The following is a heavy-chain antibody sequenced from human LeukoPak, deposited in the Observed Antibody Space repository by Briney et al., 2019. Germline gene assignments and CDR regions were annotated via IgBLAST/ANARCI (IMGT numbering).Heavy chain of an antibody. D-gene: IGHD2-15*01. V-gene: IGHV4-61*09. Sequence: SQTLSLTCTVSGASISSDRYNWSWIRQPAGKGLEWIGHIYSSGNTNYNPSLKSRVTISVEMSKSQFSLRLSSVTAADTAVYYCARGSTAYCSGDNCYSEYFQHWGQGTLVTVSS. J-gene: IGHJ1*01. CDR1: GASISSDRYN. CDR2: IYSSGNT. CDR3: ARGSTAYCSGDNCYSEYFQH.